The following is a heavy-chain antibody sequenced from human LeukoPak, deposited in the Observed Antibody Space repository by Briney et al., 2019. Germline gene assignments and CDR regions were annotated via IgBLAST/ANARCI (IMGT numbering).Heavy chain of an antibody. J-gene: IGHJ4*02. V-gene: IGHV3-74*01. Sequence: GGPLRLSCAASGFTFSSYWMHWVRQTPGKGLVWVSRIKSDGSSTTYADSVKGRFTISRDNAKNTLFLQMNSLRAEDTAVYYCARDLTGYTYGFGYWGQGTLVTVSS. CDR2: IKSDGSST. CDR3: ARDLTGYTYGFGY. CDR1: GFTFSSYW. D-gene: IGHD5-18*01.